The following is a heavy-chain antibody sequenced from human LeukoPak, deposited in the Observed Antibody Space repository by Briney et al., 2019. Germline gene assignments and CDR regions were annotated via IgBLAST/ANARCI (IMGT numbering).Heavy chain of an antibody. D-gene: IGHD3-16*01. CDR3: ARDRPFGGVLDFDY. CDR2: IFNDGSS. V-gene: IGHV3-66*01. J-gene: IGHJ4*02. CDR1: GFTVSSNY. Sequence: GGSLRLSCVASGFTVSSNYMSWVRQAPGKGLEWVSVIFNDGSSYYADSVKGRFTISRDNSKNTLYLQMNSLRAEDTAVYYCARDRPFGGVLDFDYWGQGTLVTVSS.